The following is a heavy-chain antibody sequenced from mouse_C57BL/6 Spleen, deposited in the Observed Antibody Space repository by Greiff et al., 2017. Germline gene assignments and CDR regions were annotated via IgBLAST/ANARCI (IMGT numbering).Heavy chain of an antibody. J-gene: IGHJ4*01. CDR1: GYAFSSYW. V-gene: IGHV1-80*01. CDR3: ARDFYGSSHYYAMDY. CDR2: IYPGDGDT. Sequence: QVQLQQSGAELVKPGASVKISCKASGYAFSSYWMNWVKQRPGKGLEWIGQIYPGDGDTNYNGKFKGKATLTADKSSSTAYMQLSSLTSEDSAVYFCARDFYGSSHYYAMDYWGRGTSVTVSS. D-gene: IGHD1-1*01.